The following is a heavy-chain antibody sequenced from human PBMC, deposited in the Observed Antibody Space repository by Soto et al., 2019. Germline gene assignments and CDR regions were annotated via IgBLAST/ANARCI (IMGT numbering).Heavy chain of an antibody. Sequence: QVQLQESGPGLAKPSETLSLTCTVSGVSVSSAFYYWSWIRQAPGKELEWIGCIFYTGSANYNPSVKSRVTLSIDTSRSQFSLRLDSVTAADTAVYYCARDGEGAMAGAFNIWGQGTMVTVSS. CDR1: GVSVSSAFYY. D-gene: IGHD6-19*01. J-gene: IGHJ3*02. CDR2: IFYTGSA. CDR3: ARDGEGAMAGAFNI. V-gene: IGHV4-61*01.